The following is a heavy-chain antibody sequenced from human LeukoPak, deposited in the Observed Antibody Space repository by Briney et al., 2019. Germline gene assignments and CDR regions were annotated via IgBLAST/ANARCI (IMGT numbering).Heavy chain of an antibody. V-gene: IGHV3-30*18. J-gene: IGHJ4*02. D-gene: IGHD3-10*01. CDR3: AKDLCY. CDR2: ISYDGSNK. CDR1: GFTFSSYG. Sequence: PGRSLRLSCAASGFTFSSYGMHWVRQAPGKGLEWVAVISYDGSNKYYADSVKGRFTISRDNSKNTLYLQMNSLRAEDTAVYYCAKDLCYWGQGTLVTVSS.